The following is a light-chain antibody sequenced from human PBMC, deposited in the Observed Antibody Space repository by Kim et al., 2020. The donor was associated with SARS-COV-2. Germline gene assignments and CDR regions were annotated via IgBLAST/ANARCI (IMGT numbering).Light chain of an antibody. CDR2: GAS. CDR1: QSVSSNY. V-gene: IGKV3-20*01. Sequence: SPEERATLSCRASQSVSSNYLDWYQRKPGQAPRLLIYGASNRATDIPDRFSGSGSGTDFILTISSLGPEDFAVYYCHQYAASPRTFGQGTKVDIK. CDR3: HQYAASPRT. J-gene: IGKJ1*01.